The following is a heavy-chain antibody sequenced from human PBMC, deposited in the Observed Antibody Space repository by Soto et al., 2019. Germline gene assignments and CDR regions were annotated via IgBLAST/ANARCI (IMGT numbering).Heavy chain of an antibody. V-gene: IGHV3-23*01. Sequence: EVQLLESGGGLVQPGGSLRLSCAACGFTCSNYAMSWVRQAPGEGLEWVSGITGSGDSTYYADSVKGRFTISRDNSTNTLFLQMNSLRADDTAVYYCAKAGGDCSGGSCDYGQGDYWGQGTQVTVSS. CDR1: GFTCSNYA. CDR2: ITGSGDST. J-gene: IGHJ4*02. CDR3: AKAGGDCSGGSCDYGQGDY. D-gene: IGHD2-15*01.